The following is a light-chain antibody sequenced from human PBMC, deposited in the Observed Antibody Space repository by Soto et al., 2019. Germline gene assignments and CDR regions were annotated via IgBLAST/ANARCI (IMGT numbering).Light chain of an antibody. Sequence: EIVMTQSPATLSVSPGERATLSCRASQSVSSNVAWYQQKPGQAPRLLIYGASTRATGIPARFSGSGSGTEFSLTISSLQSEDFAIYYCQQYNKRPPITFGQGTRLEIK. CDR2: GAS. CDR3: QQYNKRPPIT. J-gene: IGKJ5*01. CDR1: QSVSSN. V-gene: IGKV3-15*01.